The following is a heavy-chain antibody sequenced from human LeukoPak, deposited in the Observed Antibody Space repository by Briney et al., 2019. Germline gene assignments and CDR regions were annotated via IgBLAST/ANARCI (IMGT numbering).Heavy chain of an antibody. CDR3: ARGFDAYYGFDI. D-gene: IGHD2/OR15-2a*01. CDR2: INQDGIEK. Sequence: QPGGSLRLSCAASGFTFSSYWMHWVRQAPGKGLEWVANINQDGIEKYYVASVKGRFTISRDNAKKSMYVQMNSLRAEDTAVYYCARGFDAYYGFDIWGQGTMVTVSS. J-gene: IGHJ3*02. V-gene: IGHV3-7*05. CDR1: GFTFSSYW.